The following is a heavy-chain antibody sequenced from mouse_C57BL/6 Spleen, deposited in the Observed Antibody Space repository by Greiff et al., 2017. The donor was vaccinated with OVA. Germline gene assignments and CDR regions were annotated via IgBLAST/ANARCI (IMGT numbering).Heavy chain of an antibody. Sequence: VQLQQPGAELVMPGASVKLSCKASGYTFTSYWMHWVKQRPGQGLEWIGEIDPSDSYTNYNQKFKGKSTLTVDKSSSTAYMQLSSLTSEDSAVYYCARGTVVATRAWFAYWGQGTLVTVSA. CDR2: IDPSDSYT. J-gene: IGHJ3*01. CDR3: ARGTVVATRAWFAY. V-gene: IGHV1-69*01. CDR1: GYTFTSYW. D-gene: IGHD1-1*01.